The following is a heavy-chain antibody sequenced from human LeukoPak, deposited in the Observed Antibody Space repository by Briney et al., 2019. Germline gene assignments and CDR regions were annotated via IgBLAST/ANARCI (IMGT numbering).Heavy chain of an antibody. J-gene: IGHJ6*03. CDR2: ISGTSLTI. V-gene: IGHV3-11*04. D-gene: IGHD6-6*01. Sequence: GGSLRLSCAASAFTFSDYHMSWLRQAPGRGLEWVSYISGTSLTIFYADSVKGRFTVSRDNAKNSLYLQMNSLRAEDTAVYYCARMIADRPHYYYYMDVWGTGTTVTVSS. CDR1: AFTFSDYH. CDR3: ARMIADRPHYYYYMDV.